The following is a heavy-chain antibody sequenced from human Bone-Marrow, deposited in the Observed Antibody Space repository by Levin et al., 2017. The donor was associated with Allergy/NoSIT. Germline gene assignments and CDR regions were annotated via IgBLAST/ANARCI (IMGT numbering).Heavy chain of an antibody. CDR2: INHSGST. J-gene: IGHJ5*02. Sequence: GSLRLSCAVYNGSFSAYYWSWIRQPPGKGLEWIGEINHSGSTNYNPSLESRVTISVDTSKNQFSLKLKSVTAADTAVYYCARDWRILVTMISRLDPWGQGTLVTVSS. CDR1: NGSFSAYY. V-gene: IGHV4-34*01. D-gene: IGHD3-22*01. CDR3: ARDWRILVTMISRLDP.